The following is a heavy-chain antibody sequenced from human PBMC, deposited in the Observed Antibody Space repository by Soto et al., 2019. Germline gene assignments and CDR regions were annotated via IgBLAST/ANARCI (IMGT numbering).Heavy chain of an antibody. CDR2: ISSSSSTI. CDR1: GFTFSSYS. V-gene: IGHV3-48*02. CDR3: ARDNGGIRWFGELLPYYFDY. J-gene: IGHJ4*02. Sequence: GGSLRLSCAASGFTFSSYSMNWVRQAPGKGLEWVSYISSSSSTIYYADSVKGRFTISRDNAKNSLYLQMNSLRDEDTAVYYCARDNGGIRWFGELLPYYFDYWGQGTLVTVSS. D-gene: IGHD3-10*01.